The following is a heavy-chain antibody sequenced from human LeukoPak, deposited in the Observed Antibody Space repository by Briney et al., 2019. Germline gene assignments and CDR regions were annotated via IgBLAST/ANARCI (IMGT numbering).Heavy chain of an antibody. Sequence: GVSLRLSCVFSGLTFSSYAMSWVRQAPGKGLEWVSSLSGSGGSTYYADSVKGRFTISRDNSKNTLYLQMNSLRVEDTAVYYCAKDPHTGYSFAYWGQGTLVTVSS. D-gene: IGHD5-18*01. CDR1: GLTFSSYA. J-gene: IGHJ4*02. CDR2: LSGSGGST. V-gene: IGHV3-23*01. CDR3: AKDPHTGYSFAY.